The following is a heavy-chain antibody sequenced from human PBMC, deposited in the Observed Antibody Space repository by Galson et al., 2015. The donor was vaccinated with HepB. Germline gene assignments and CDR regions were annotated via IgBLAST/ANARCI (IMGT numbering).Heavy chain of an antibody. V-gene: IGHV1-46*01. D-gene: IGHD2-8*01. Sequence: SVKVSCKASGYTFTSYYMHWVRQAPGQGLEWMGIINPSGGSTSYAQKFQGRVTMTRDTSTSTVYMELSSLRSEDTAVYYCARAPGGMVYANWFDPWGQGTLVTVSS. CDR3: ARAPGGMVYANWFDP. CDR2: INPSGGST. J-gene: IGHJ5*02. CDR1: GYTFTSYY.